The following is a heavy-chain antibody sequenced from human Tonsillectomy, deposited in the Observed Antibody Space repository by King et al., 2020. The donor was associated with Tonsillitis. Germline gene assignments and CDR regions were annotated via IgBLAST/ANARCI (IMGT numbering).Heavy chain of an antibody. Sequence: QLVQSGPEVKKPGPSVKVSCKGSGFTFTSSAVQWVRQARGQRLEWIGWIVVGSGNTNYAQKFQERVTITRDMSTSTAYMELSYLRSEDTAVYYCAAANEFCGGDCYSFDPWGQGTLVTVSS. D-gene: IGHD2-21*02. CDR1: GFTFTSSA. J-gene: IGHJ5*02. CDR3: AAANEFCGGDCYSFDP. V-gene: IGHV1-58*01. CDR2: IVVGSGNT.